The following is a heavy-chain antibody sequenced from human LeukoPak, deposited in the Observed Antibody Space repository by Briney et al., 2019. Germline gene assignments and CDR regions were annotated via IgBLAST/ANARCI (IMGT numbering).Heavy chain of an antibody. J-gene: IGHJ6*02. V-gene: IGHV3-7*03. D-gene: IGHD6-13*01. Sequence: GGSLRLSCAASGFTFSSYWMSWVRQAPGKGLGWVANIKQVGSEKYYVASVKGRFTISRDNAKNSLYLQMNSLRAEDTAVYYCARVKVAAAGPIYYYYGMDVWGQGTTVTVSS. CDR2: IKQVGSEK. CDR3: ARVKVAAAGPIYYYYGMDV. CDR1: GFTFSSYW.